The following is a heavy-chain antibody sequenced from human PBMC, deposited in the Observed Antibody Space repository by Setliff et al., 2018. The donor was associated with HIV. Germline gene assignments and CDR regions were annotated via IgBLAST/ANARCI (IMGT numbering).Heavy chain of an antibody. D-gene: IGHD6-19*01. CDR2: ISGSGGST. J-gene: IGHJ1*01. CDR3: AGESSIAVAEYFQH. CDR1: GFTFSSYA. V-gene: IGHV3-23*01. Sequence: RLSCAASGFTFSSYAMSWVRQAPGKGLEWVSAISGSGGSTYYADSVKGRFTISRDNSKNTLYLQMNSLRAEDTAVYYCAGESSIAVAEYFQHWGQGTLVTVSS.